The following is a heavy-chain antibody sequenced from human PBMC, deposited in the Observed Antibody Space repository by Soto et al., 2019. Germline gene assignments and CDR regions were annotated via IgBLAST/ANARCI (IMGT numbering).Heavy chain of an antibody. D-gene: IGHD3-22*01. J-gene: IGHJ6*02. Sequence: PGGSLRLSCAASGFTFSSYWMSWVRQAPGKGLEWVANIKQDGSEKYYVDSVKGRFTISRDNAKNSLYLQMNSLRAEGTAVYYCARFYYDSGGYLPSPYYYYYGMDVWGQGTTVTVSS. CDR2: IKQDGSEK. CDR1: GFTFSSYW. V-gene: IGHV3-7*04. CDR3: ARFYYDSGGYLPSPYYYYYGMDV.